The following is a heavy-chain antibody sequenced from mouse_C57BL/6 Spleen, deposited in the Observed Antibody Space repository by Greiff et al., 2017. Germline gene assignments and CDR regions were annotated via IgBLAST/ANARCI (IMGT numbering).Heavy chain of an antibody. Sequence: SGPELVKPGASVKISCKASGYAFSSSWMNWVKQRPGKGLEWIGRIYPGDGDTNYNGKFKGKATLTADKSSSTAYMQLSSLTSEDSAVYFCARCLYGSSPLAYWGQGTLVTVSA. D-gene: IGHD1-1*01. J-gene: IGHJ3*01. CDR3: ARCLYGSSPLAY. CDR1: GYAFSSSW. V-gene: IGHV1-82*01. CDR2: IYPGDGDT.